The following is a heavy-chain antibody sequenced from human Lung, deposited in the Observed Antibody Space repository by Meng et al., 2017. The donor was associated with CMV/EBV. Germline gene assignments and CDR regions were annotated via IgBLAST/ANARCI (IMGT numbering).Heavy chain of an antibody. Sequence: GGSLRLSCAASTFTFNDYWMSWVRQAPGKGLEWVANIKEDGSEKYYVDSVKGRLTISRDNAKNSLYLQMYSLRAEDTAVYYCARARGYGPRYYGMDVWGQGTXVTVSS. CDR1: TFTFNDYW. D-gene: IGHD5-18*01. CDR2: IKEDGSEK. J-gene: IGHJ6*02. CDR3: ARARGYGPRYYGMDV. V-gene: IGHV3-7*01.